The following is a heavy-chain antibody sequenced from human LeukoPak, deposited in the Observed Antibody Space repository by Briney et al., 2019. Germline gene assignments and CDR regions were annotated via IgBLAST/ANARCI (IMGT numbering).Heavy chain of an antibody. CDR2: IFYTGSI. V-gene: IGHV4-39*01. Sequence: SETRSLTCTVSGGSISSSSYYWGWVRQPPGKGLEWIGTIFYTGSIYYNPSLKSRVSISVDTSKIQLSLKLSSVTAADTAVYYCTWGSGSYWSFDYWGQGTLVTVSS. CDR1: GGSISSSSYY. D-gene: IGHD3-10*01. J-gene: IGHJ4*02. CDR3: TWGSGSYWSFDY.